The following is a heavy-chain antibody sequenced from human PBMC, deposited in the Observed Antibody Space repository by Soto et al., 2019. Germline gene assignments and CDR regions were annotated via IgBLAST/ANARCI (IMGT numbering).Heavy chain of an antibody. Sequence: QVQLQESGPGLVKPSQTLSLTCTVSGGSISSGDYYWSWIRQPPGKGLEWIGYIYYSGSTYYNPALQSRVTTSVATSKNQFSLKLSSVTAAVTAVYYCASTCSGYIFYDYWGQGTLVTVSS. D-gene: IGHD1-1*01. CDR2: IYYSGST. J-gene: IGHJ4*02. V-gene: IGHV4-30-4*01. CDR1: GGSISSGDYY. CDR3: ASTCSGYIFYDY.